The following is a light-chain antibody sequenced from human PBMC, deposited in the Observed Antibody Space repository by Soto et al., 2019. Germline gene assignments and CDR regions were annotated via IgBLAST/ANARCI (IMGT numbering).Light chain of an antibody. CDR2: EVS. Sequence: QSVLTQPPSASGSPGQSVTISCTGTSSDIGGYNYVSWYQQHPGKAPKLIIYEVSKRPSGVPDRFSGSKSGDTACLTVSGLQAEDEADYYCTSYAGSNNLVFAGGTKLTVL. V-gene: IGLV2-8*01. CDR1: SSDIGGYNY. J-gene: IGLJ3*02. CDR3: TSYAGSNNLV.